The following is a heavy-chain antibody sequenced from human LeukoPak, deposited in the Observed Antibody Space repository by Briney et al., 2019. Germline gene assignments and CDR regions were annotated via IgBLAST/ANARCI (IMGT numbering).Heavy chain of an antibody. V-gene: IGHV4-59*01. J-gene: IGHJ4*02. CDR2: IYYSGST. CDR3: ASQIMSSSRQAFDY. D-gene: IGHD6-13*01. Sequence: PSETLSLTCTVSGGSISSYYWSWIRQPPGKGLEWIGYIYYSGSTNYNPSLKSRVTISVDTSKNQFSLKLSSVPAADTAVYYCASQIMSSSRQAFDYWGQGTLVTVSS. CDR1: GGSISSYY.